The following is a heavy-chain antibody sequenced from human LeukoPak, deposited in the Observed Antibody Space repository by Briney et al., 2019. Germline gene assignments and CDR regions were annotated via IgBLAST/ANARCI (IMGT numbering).Heavy chain of an antibody. V-gene: IGHV3-23*01. D-gene: IGHD3-22*01. CDR3: AKDTTHYYDSSGYYY. CDR2: ISGGGGRT. Sequence: PGGLLRLCSAAAGFTCSCYAMSWLRPAPGEGVEGVSTISGGGGRTYYADSVKGRFTISRDNTRNTLYLQMHSLIAEDTAVYYWAKDTTHYYDSSGYYYWGQGTLVTVSS. J-gene: IGHJ4*02. CDR1: GFTCSCYA.